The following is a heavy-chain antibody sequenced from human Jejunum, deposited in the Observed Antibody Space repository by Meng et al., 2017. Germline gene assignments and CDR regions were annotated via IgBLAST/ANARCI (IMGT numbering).Heavy chain of an antibody. CDR2: ISPNRGDT. CDR3: AGEKAGPAV. V-gene: IGHV1-2*06. Sequence: QVQLVQSGAEVKKPGASVKVSCKASEYTFSDYYIHWVRQAPGQGLEWVGRISPNRGDTSSAQKFQGRVTMTRDTSISTVYMELSSLRSDDAAVYYCAGEKAGPAVWGQGTLVTVSS. J-gene: IGHJ4*02. D-gene: IGHD1-14*01. CDR1: EYTFSDYY.